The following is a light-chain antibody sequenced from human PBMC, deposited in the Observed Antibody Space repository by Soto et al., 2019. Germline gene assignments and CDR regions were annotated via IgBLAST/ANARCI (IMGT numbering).Light chain of an antibody. J-gene: IGLJ2*01. Sequence: QSALTQPASVSGSPGQSITISCTGTSSDVGGYNYVSWYQQHPGKAHQLMIYDVSNRPSGVSNRFSGSKSGNTVSLTISGLQAEDEADYYCISYTSSSLIFIGGTKLTVL. V-gene: IGLV2-14*01. CDR2: DVS. CDR3: ISYTSSSLI. CDR1: SSDVGGYNY.